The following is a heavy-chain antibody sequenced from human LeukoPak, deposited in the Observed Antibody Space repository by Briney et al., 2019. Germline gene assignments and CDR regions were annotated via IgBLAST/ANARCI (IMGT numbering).Heavy chain of an antibody. J-gene: IGHJ4*02. CDR2: INPNSGGT. D-gene: IGHD5-12*01. Sequence: ASVKVSCKASGYTFTGYYMHWVRQAPGRGLEWMGWINPNSGGTNYAQKFQGRVTMTRDTSISTAYMELSRLRSDDTAVYYCARVRSSGYDEVPLDYWGQGTLVTVSS. CDR1: GYTFTGYY. V-gene: IGHV1-2*02. CDR3: ARVRSSGYDEVPLDY.